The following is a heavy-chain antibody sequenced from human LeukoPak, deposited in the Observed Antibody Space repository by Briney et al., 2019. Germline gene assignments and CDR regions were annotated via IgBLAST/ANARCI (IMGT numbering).Heavy chain of an antibody. CDR3: ARGFDSKSTYFDY. Sequence: KPSETLSLSCTVSGGSTSNSYWNWIRQPPGKGLEWIGYIYYSGTTTNYNPSLRSRVTISVDTSKNQFSLRLTSVTAADTAVYYCARGFDSKSTYFDYWGQGTLVTVTS. V-gene: IGHV4-59*01. CDR1: GGSTSNSY. J-gene: IGHJ4*02. CDR2: IYYSGTTT. D-gene: IGHD5-12*01.